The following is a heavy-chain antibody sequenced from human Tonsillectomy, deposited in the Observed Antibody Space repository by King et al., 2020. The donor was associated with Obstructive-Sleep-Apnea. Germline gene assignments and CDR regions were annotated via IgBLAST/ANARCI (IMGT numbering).Heavy chain of an antibody. CDR1: GGSISSGGYY. Sequence: QLQESGPGLVQPSETLSLTCTVSGGSISSGGYYWSWVRQPPGKGLVWIGYIYYSGSTYYNPSLQSRVTISVDTSKNQFSLKLSPVTAADTAVYYCARCQGSDYYYGMDVWGQGTTVTVSS. D-gene: IGHD6-6*01. V-gene: IGHV4-31*03. CDR3: ARCQGSDYYYGMDV. CDR2: IYYSGST. J-gene: IGHJ6*02.